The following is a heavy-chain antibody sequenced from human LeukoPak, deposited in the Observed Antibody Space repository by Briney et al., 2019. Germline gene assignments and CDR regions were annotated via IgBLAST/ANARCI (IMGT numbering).Heavy chain of an antibody. Sequence: SVKVSCKASGGTFSSYAISWVRQAPGQGLEWMGRIIPILGIANYAQKFQGRVTITADKSASTAYMELSSLRSEDTAVYYCARVDDYGGNSGFDYWGQGTLVTVSS. CDR1: GGTFSSYA. CDR3: ARVDDYGGNSGFDY. D-gene: IGHD4-23*01. CDR2: IIPILGIA. J-gene: IGHJ4*02. V-gene: IGHV1-69*04.